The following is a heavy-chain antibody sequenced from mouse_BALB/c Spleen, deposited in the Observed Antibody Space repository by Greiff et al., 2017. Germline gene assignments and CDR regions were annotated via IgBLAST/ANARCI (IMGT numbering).Heavy chain of an antibody. CDR3: ASQGDGYAMDY. D-gene: IGHD2-3*01. CDR1: GFAFSSYD. Sequence: EVKVEESGGGLVKPGGSLKLSCAASGFAFSSYDMSWVRQTPEKRLEWVAYISSGGGSTYYPDTVKGRFTISRDNAKNTLYLQMSSLKSEDTAMYYCASQGDGYAMDYCGQGTSVTVSS. J-gene: IGHJ4*01. CDR2: ISSGGGST. V-gene: IGHV5-12-1*01.